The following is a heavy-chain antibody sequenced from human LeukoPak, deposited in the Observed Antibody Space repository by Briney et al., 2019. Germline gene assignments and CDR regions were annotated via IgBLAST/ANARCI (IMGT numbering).Heavy chain of an antibody. CDR2: IYTGGST. V-gene: IGHV4-4*09. CDR1: GGSISSYY. D-gene: IGHD6-13*01. Sequence: PSQSLSLTCTVSGGSISSYYWSWIRQPPGKGLEWIGYIYTGGSTNYNPSLKSRVTISVDTSKNQFSLRLRSVTAADPAAYYCARRLGDSXCWRRADCFQPWGQGTLVTVSS. J-gene: IGHJ1*01. CDR3: ARRLGDSXCWRRADCFQP.